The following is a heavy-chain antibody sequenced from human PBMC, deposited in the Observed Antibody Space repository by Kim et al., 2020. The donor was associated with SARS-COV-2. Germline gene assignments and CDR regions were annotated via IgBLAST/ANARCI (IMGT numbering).Heavy chain of an antibody. V-gene: IGHV3-15*01. CDR3: TTTFAGSYYYYGMDV. Sequence: GGSLRLSCAASGFTFSNAWMSWVRQAPGKGLEWVGRIKSKTDGGTTDYAAPVKGRFTISRDDSKNTLYLQMNSLKTEDTAVYYCTTTFAGSYYYYGMDVWGQGTTVTVSS. CDR2: IKSKTDGGTT. J-gene: IGHJ6*02. CDR1: GFTFSNAW.